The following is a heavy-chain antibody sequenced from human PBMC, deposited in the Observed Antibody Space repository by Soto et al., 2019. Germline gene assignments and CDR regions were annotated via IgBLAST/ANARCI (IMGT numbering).Heavy chain of an antibody. Sequence: SQTLSLTCAISGDSVSSNTVAWNWIRQSPSRGLEWLGRTYYRSKWYYDYADSVKSRITINSDTSKNQFSLQLNSVTPEDTAVYYCARDPGYSLDYWGQGTLVTASS. D-gene: IGHD5-18*01. CDR1: GDSVSSNTVA. CDR2: TYYRSKWYY. V-gene: IGHV6-1*01. J-gene: IGHJ4*02. CDR3: ARDPGYSLDY.